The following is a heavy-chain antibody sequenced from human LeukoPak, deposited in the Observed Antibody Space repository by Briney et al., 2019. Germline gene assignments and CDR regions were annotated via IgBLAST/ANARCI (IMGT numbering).Heavy chain of an antibody. Sequence: GGSLRLSCAASGFTFSSYGMHWVRQAPGKGLEWGAVISYDGSTKYYADSVKGRFTISSDNSKNTLYLQMNSLRAEDTAVYYCARGEGKYYDTSDHAFDIWGQGTMVTVSS. CDR1: GFTFSSYG. CDR2: ISYDGSTK. CDR3: ARGEGKYYDTSDHAFDI. J-gene: IGHJ3*02. D-gene: IGHD3-22*01. V-gene: IGHV3-30*03.